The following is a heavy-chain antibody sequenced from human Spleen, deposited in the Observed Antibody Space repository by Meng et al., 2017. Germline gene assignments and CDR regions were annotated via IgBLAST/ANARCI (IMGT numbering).Heavy chain of an antibody. CDR1: GYTFTSSA. V-gene: IGHV1-3*01. J-gene: IGHJ5*02. Sequence: QIQLVQARAEVKKPGASVKVSCKTFGYTFTSSALHWVPQAPGQSLEWMGWITPGNGNTKYSQKFQGRGTFTRDTSASTAYMALSTLRPEDTAVYYCARDFTSGSSGDPWGQGTLVTVSS. CDR2: ITPGNGNT. D-gene: IGHD6-19*01. CDR3: ARDFTSGSSGDP.